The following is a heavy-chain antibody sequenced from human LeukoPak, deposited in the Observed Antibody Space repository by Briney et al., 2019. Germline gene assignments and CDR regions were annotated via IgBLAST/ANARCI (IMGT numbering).Heavy chain of an antibody. CDR1: RFTFSNYE. Sequence: GGSLRLSCAASRFTFSNYELNWVRQAPGKGLEWVSYISGSGNTIYYADSVKGRFTISRDNAKNSLYLQMNSLRAEDTAIYYCARTWVRGASSNYLNYWGQGTLVTVSS. CDR3: ARTWVRGASSNYLNY. CDR2: ISGSGNTI. V-gene: IGHV3-48*03. J-gene: IGHJ4*02. D-gene: IGHD1-26*01.